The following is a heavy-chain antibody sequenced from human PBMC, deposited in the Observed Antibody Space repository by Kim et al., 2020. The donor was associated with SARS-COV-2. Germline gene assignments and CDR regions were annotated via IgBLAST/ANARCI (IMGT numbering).Heavy chain of an antibody. CDR3: ARESGRDYDSSGYYDR. D-gene: IGHD3-22*01. Sequence: SETLSLTCTVSGGSISSSSYYWGWIRQPPGKGLEWIGSIYYSGSTYYNPSLKSRVTISVDTSKNQFSLKLSSVTAADTAVYYCARESGRDYDSSGYYDRWGQGTLVTVSS. J-gene: IGHJ4*02. CDR2: IYYSGST. V-gene: IGHV4-39*07. CDR1: GGSISSSSYY.